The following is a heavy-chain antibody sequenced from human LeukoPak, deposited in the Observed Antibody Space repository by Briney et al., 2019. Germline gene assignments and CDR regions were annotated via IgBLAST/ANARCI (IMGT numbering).Heavy chain of an antibody. D-gene: IGHD3-10*01. CDR2: IGAYNGNT. Sequence: GAPVKVSCKASGYTFTSYGISWVRQAPGQGLEWMGWIGAYNGNTNYAQTLQGRVTMTTDTSTSTAYMELRSLRSDDTAMYYCARGHYPSGSYSFDYWGQGTLVTVSS. CDR3: ARGHYPSGSYSFDY. V-gene: IGHV1-18*01. CDR1: GYTFTSYG. J-gene: IGHJ4*02.